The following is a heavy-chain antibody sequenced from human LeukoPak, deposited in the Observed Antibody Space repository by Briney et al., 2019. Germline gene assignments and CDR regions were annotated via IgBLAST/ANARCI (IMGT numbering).Heavy chain of an antibody. V-gene: IGHV3-23*01. CDR3: TKDHAAVAGYYGMDV. J-gene: IGHJ6*02. CDR2: INESGGST. CDR1: GFIFSSYA. Sequence: GGSLRLSCAASGFIFSSYAMNWVRQAPGKGLEWVPAINESGGSTYCAASVKGRFTISRDNSKNTLYLQMNSLRAEDTAVYYCTKDHAAVAGYYGMDVWGQGTTVTVSS. D-gene: IGHD6-19*01.